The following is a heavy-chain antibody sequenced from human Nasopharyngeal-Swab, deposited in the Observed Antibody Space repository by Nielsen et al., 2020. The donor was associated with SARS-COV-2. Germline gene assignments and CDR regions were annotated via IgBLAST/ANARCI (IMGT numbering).Heavy chain of an antibody. Sequence: GESLKISCAPSGFTFSDYWMHWVRQAPGKGLVWVSRINPAGSTTDYEDSVRGRFTISRDNAKNTLYLQMNSLTVKDSAVYFCTRAGSYRFDYWGQGTLVTVSS. CDR1: GFTFSDYW. CDR3: TRAGSYRFDY. J-gene: IGHJ4*02. D-gene: IGHD1-26*01. CDR2: INPAGSTT. V-gene: IGHV3-74*01.